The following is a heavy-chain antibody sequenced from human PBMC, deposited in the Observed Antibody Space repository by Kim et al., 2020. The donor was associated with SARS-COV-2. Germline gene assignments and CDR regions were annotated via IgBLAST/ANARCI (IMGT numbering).Heavy chain of an antibody. CDR1: GFTFSAYA. J-gene: IGHJ1*01. D-gene: IGHD3-3*02. CDR3: AKHFGSSGSEFQH. V-gene: IGHV3-23*01. Sequence: GGSLRLSCAASGFTFSAYAMTWVRQAPGKGLEWVSGISGSDGSTYYADSVKGRFIISRDNSKNTLHLEMNSLRAEDTAVYYCAKHFGSSGSEFQHWGQG. CDR2: ISGSDGST.